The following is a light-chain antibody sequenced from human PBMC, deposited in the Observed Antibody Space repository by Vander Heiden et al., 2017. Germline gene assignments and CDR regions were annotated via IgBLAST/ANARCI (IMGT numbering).Light chain of an antibody. Sequence: QPVLTQPPSASASLGASVTLTCTLSSGYSHYKVDWYQQRPGKGHRFGKGVGTGRLVGSKGDRIPDPVAVLGSGLNRYPTITNIPAEEESDYPCGDDHVSESNFVNRVFGGGTKLTVL. CDR3: GDDHVSESNFVNRV. V-gene: IGLV9-49*01. J-gene: IGLJ3*02. CDR2: VGTGRLVG. CDR1: SGYSHYK.